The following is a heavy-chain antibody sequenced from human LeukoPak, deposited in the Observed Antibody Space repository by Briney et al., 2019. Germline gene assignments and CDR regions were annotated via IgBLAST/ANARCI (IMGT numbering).Heavy chain of an antibody. Sequence: GGSLRISCAASEFTFSFYAMSWVRQAPGKGLEWVSGISGSGGSTYYADSVKGRFPISRDESKNTLYLQMNILSAEDTAVYYCARPGYSYGYDFGYWGQGTLVTVSS. CDR1: EFTFSFYA. V-gene: IGHV3-23*01. CDR2: ISGSGGST. D-gene: IGHD5-18*01. J-gene: IGHJ4*02. CDR3: ARPGYSYGYDFGY.